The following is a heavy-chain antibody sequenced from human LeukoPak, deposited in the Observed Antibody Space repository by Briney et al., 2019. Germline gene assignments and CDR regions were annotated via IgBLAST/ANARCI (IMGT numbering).Heavy chain of an antibody. D-gene: IGHD2-21*01. CDR1: GGTFSSYA. V-gene: IGHV1-69*13. CDR2: IIPIFGTA. CDR3: ATSISLIPLFDY. J-gene: IGHJ4*02. Sequence: ASVKVSCKASGGTFSSYAISWVRQAPGQGLEWMGGIIPIFGTANYAQKFQGRVTITADESTSTAYMELSSLRPEDTAVYYCATSISLIPLFDYWGQGTLVTVSS.